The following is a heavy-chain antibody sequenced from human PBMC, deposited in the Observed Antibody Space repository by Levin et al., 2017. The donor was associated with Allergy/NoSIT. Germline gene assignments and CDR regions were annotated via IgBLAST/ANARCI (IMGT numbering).Heavy chain of an antibody. Sequence: PRASVKVSCKASGYTLTSYGISWVRQAPGQGLEWMGWISAYNGNTNNAQNLQGRVTMTTDTSTSTAYIEVRSLRSDDTAVYYCARVSEIARGYYYNYYYGMDVWGQGTTVTVSS. J-gene: IGHJ6*02. CDR2: ISAYNGNT. V-gene: IGHV1-18*01. D-gene: IGHD6-25*01. CDR1: GYTLTSYG. CDR3: ARVSEIARGYYYNYYYGMDV.